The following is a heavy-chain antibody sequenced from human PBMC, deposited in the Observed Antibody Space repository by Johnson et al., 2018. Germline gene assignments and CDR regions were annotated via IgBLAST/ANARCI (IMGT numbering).Heavy chain of an antibody. V-gene: IGHV3-21*01. Sequence: VQLVESGGGLVKPGGSLRLSCAASGFTFSSYSMNWVRQAPGKGLEWVSSISSSSSYIYYADSVKGRFTISRDNAKNSLYLQMNSLRAENTVVYYWAGDCGYFQHWGQGTLVTVSS. CDR3: AGDCGYFQH. CDR2: ISSSSSYI. CDR1: GFTFSSYS. J-gene: IGHJ1*01.